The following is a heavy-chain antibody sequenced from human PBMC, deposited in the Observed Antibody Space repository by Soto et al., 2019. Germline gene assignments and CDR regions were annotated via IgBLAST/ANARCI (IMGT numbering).Heavy chain of an antibody. CDR2: TYYRSKWYN. D-gene: IGHD3-3*01. CDR1: GDSVSSNSAA. Sequence: SQTLSLTCAISGDSVSSNSAAWNWIRQSPSRGLEWLGRTYYRSKWYNDYAVSVKSRITINPDTSKNQFSLQLNSVTPEDTAVYYCARDRQRAYDFWSGYSSFDYWGQGTLVTVSS. V-gene: IGHV6-1*01. CDR3: ARDRQRAYDFWSGYSSFDY. J-gene: IGHJ4*02.